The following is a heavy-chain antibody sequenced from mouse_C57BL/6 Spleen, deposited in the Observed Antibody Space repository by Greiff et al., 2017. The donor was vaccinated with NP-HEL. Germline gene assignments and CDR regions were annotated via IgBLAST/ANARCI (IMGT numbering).Heavy chain of an antibody. J-gene: IGHJ1*03. D-gene: IGHD2-1*01. CDR3: ARGDGNYGYFDV. Sequence: VKLVESGAELVKPGASVKISCKASGYAFSSYWMNWVKQRPGKGLEWIGQIYPGDGDTNYNGKFKGKATLTADKSSSTAYMQLSSLTSEDSAVYFCARGDGNYGYFDVWGTGTTVTVSS. CDR1: GYAFSSYW. CDR2: IYPGDGDT. V-gene: IGHV1-80*01.